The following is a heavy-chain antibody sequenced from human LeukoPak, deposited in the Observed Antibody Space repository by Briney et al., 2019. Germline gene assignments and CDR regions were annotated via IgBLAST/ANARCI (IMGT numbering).Heavy chain of an antibody. CDR3: ARDYSSGWHNYFDY. CDR1: GFTFSSYG. J-gene: IGHJ4*02. Sequence: PGGSLRLSCAASGFTFSSYGMHWVRQAPGKGLEWVAVIWYDGSNKYYADSVKGRFTISRDNSKNTLYLQMNSLRAEDTAVYYCARDYSSGWHNYFDYWGQGTLVTVSS. CDR2: IWYDGSNK. V-gene: IGHV3-33*01. D-gene: IGHD6-19*01.